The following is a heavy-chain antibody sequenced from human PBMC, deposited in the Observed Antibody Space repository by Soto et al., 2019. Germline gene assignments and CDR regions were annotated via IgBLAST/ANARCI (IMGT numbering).Heavy chain of an antibody. CDR3: ARGPDTVTIDY. D-gene: IGHD4-17*01. CDR1: GGSISSGGYS. J-gene: IGHJ4*02. CDR2: IYHSGST. Sequence: LSLTCAVSGGSISSGGYSWSWIRQPPGKGLEWIGYIYHSGSTYYNPSLKSRVAISVDRSKNQFSLKLSSVTAADTAVYYCARGPDTVTIDYWGQGTLVSGSS. V-gene: IGHV4-30-2*01.